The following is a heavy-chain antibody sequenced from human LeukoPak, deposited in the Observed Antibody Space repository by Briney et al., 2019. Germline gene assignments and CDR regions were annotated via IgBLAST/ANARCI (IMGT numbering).Heavy chain of an antibody. CDR2: IYYSGST. D-gene: IGHD1-26*01. V-gene: IGHV4-39*01. CDR1: GGSISSYY. Sequence: PSETLSLTCTVSGGSISSYYWGWIRQPPGKGLEWIGSIYYSGSTYYNPSLKSRVTISVDTSKNQFSLKLSSVTAADTAVYYCARRVRSGSYRYYFDYWGQGTLVTVSS. J-gene: IGHJ4*02. CDR3: ARRVRSGSYRYYFDY.